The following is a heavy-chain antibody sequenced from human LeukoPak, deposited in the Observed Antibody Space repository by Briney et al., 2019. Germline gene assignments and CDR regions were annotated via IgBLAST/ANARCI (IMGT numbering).Heavy chain of an antibody. CDR2: ISSSGDTT. CDR3: AKARSGRFYFYYYMDV. D-gene: IGHD1-26*01. J-gene: IGHJ6*03. V-gene: IGHV3-23*01. Sequence: PGGTLRLSCAASGFTFSTFAMSWVRQAPGKGLDWVSAISSSGDTTYYADSVKGRFTISRDNSKNTLFLQMNSLRVEDTALYYCAKARSGRFYFYYYMDVWGKGTTVTISS. CDR1: GFTFSTFA.